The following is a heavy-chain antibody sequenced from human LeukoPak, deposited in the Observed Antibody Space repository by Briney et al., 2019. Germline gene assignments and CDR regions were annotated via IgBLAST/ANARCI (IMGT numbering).Heavy chain of an antibody. Sequence: GGSLRLSCLASGFSFNSYTMNWVREAPGKGLEWFSTISPGVSGYTWYAESVKGRFTISRDNPENSLYLQMDSLRADDTAVYYCVRDVSRRIGMDVWGQGTTVTVSS. CDR3: VRDVSRRIGMDV. D-gene: IGHD2/OR15-2a*01. J-gene: IGHJ6*02. V-gene: IGHV3-21*06. CDR2: ISPGVSGYT. CDR1: GFSFNSYT.